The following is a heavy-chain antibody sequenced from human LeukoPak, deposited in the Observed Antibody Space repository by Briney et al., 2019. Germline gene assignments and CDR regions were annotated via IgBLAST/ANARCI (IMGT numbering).Heavy chain of an antibody. V-gene: IGHV4-39*01. Sequence: SETLSLTCTVSGGSISSSSYYWGWIRQPPGKGLEWIGSIYYSGSTYNNPSLKSRVTISVDTSKNQFSLKLSSVTAADTAVYYCARLILRIYCSGGSCLNGWFDPWGQGTLVTVSS. J-gene: IGHJ5*02. CDR2: IYYSGST. CDR1: GGSISSSSYY. CDR3: ARLILRIYCSGGSCLNGWFDP. D-gene: IGHD2-15*01.